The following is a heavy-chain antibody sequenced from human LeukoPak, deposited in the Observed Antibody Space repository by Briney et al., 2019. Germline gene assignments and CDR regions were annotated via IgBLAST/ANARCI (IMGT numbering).Heavy chain of an antibody. V-gene: IGHV4-59*04. Sequence: SETLSLTCTVSGGSINNYYWSWIRQPPGKGLEWIGYIYYSGSTYYNPSLKSRVTISVDTSKNQFSLKLSSVTAADTAVYYCASTLTGYYYYFDYWGQGTLVTVSS. J-gene: IGHJ4*02. D-gene: IGHD3-9*01. CDR2: IYYSGST. CDR1: GGSINNYY. CDR3: ASTLTGYYYYFDY.